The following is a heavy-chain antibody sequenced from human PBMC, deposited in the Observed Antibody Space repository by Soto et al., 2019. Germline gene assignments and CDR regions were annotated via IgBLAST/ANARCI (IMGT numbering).Heavy chain of an antibody. V-gene: IGHV1-69*04. CDR1: GGTFSSYT. D-gene: IGHD3-10*01. J-gene: IGHJ3*02. Sequence: SVKVSCKASGGTFSSYTISWVRQAPGQGLEWMGRIIPILGIANYAQKFQGRVTITADKSTSTAYMELSSLRSEDTAVYYCARDLWFGELWDVFDIWGQGTLVTVSS. CDR3: ARDLWFGELWDVFDI. CDR2: IIPILGIA.